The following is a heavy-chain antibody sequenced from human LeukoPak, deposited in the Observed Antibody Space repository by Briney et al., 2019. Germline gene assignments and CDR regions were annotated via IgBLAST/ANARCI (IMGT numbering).Heavy chain of an antibody. D-gene: IGHD2-15*01. J-gene: IGHJ4*02. CDR3: TRGGTRDDY. V-gene: IGHV1-46*03. CDR1: GYTLTTYY. CDR2: INPNGGST. Sequence: GASVKVSCKASGYTLTTYYMHWVQQAPGQGLEWMGLINPNGGSTIYAQKFQGRVTMTRDTSTSTVYMELSSLRSEDTAMYYCTRGGTRDDYWGQGTLITVSS.